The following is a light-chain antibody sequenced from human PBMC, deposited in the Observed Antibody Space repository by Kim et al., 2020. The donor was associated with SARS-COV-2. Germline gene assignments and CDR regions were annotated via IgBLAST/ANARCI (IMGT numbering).Light chain of an antibody. CDR1: QGIRNY. J-gene: IGKJ5*01. CDR3: QQDDSLPLT. V-gene: IGKV1-33*01. CDR2: AAS. Sequence: ASVGDRVSITCQASQGIRNYLNWYQQKPGEAPKLLIYAASNLERGVPSRFSGRGSGTDFTFTISSLQPEDIATYYCQQDDSLPLTFGQGTRLEIK.